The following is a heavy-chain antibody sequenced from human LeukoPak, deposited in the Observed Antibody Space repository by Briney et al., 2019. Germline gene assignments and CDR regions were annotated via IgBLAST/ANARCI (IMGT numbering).Heavy chain of an antibody. Sequence: KPGGSLRLSCAASGFTFSSYEMNWVRQAPGKGLEWDGRIKSKNEGGTTEYAAPVKGRFTISRDDSKNTLYLQMNSLETEDTAVYYCTTDPPTVVKAWGQGTLVTVSS. CDR1: GFTFSSYE. D-gene: IGHD4-23*01. J-gene: IGHJ4*02. V-gene: IGHV3-15*01. CDR2: IKSKNEGGTT. CDR3: TTDPPTVVKA.